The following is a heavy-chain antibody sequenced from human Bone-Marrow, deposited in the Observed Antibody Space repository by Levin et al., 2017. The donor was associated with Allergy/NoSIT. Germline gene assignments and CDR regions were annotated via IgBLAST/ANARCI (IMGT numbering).Heavy chain of an antibody. CDR2: INEDGTHK. D-gene: IGHD5-18*01. CDR3: AKDSYSKGDY. Sequence: ASETLSLTCATSGFTFSSYWMSWVRQAPGKGLEWVANINEDGTHKDYVDSVKGRFTISRDNAKNSLYLQMNSLRAEDTAIYYCAKDSYSKGDYWGQGTLVTVSS. V-gene: IGHV3-7*04. CDR1: GFTFSSYW. J-gene: IGHJ4*02.